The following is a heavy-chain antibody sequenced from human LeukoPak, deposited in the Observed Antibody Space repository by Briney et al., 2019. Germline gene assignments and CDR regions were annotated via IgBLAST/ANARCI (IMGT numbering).Heavy chain of an antibody. D-gene: IGHD2-15*01. CDR3: AREYCSGGGCYWNWFDP. V-gene: IGHV3-7*04. Sequence: PGGSLRLSCAASGTTFSSHWMTWVRQVPGKGLEWVANIKQDGSEKYYVDSVKGRFTISRDNAKNSLYLQMNSLRAEDTAVYYCAREYCSGGGCYWNWFDPWGQGTLVTVSS. J-gene: IGHJ5*02. CDR2: IKQDGSEK. CDR1: GTTFSSHW.